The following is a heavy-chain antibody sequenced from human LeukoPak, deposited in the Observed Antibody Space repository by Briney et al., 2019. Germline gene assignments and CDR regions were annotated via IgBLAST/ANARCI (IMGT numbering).Heavy chain of an antibody. J-gene: IGHJ4*02. D-gene: IGHD5-24*01. CDR3: AKDREMATITAFDY. V-gene: IGHV3-23*01. CDR2: ISGSGGST. CDR1: GFTFSSYA. Sequence: GGSLRLSCAASGFTFSSYAMSWVRQAPEKGLEWVSAISGSGGSTYYADSVKGRFTTSRDNSKNTLYLQMNSLRAEDTAVYYCAKDREMATITAFDYWGQGTLVTVSS.